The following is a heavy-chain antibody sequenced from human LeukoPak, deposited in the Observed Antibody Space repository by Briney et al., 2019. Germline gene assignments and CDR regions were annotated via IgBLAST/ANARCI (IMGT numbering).Heavy chain of an antibody. D-gene: IGHD4-4*01. Sequence: GGSLRLSCAASGFTVSSNYMSWVRQAPGKGLEWVSVIYSGGSTYYADSVKGRFTIPRDNSKNTLYLQMNSLRAEDTAVYYCARAPVDSNYYNWFDPWGQGTLVTVSS. CDR3: ARAPVDSNYYNWFDP. J-gene: IGHJ5*02. CDR1: GFTVSSNY. V-gene: IGHV3-53*01. CDR2: IYSGGST.